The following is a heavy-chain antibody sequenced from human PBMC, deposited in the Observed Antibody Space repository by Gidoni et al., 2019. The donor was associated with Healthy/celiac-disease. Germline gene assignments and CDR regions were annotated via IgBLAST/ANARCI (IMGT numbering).Heavy chain of an antibody. CDR1: GFTFSSYG. CDR3: ARNSYGSGSSWFDP. J-gene: IGHJ5*02. V-gene: IGHV3-33*01. D-gene: IGHD3-10*01. Sequence: QVQLVESGGGVVQPGRSLRLSCAASGFTFSSYGMHWVRQAPGKGLGWLAVIWYYGSNKYSADSVKGRFTISRDNSKNTLYLQINSLRAEDTAVYYCARNSYGSGSSWFDPWGQGTLVTVSS. CDR2: IWYYGSNK.